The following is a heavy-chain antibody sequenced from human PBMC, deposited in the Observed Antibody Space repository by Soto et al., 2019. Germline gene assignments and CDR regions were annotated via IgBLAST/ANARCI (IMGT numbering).Heavy chain of an antibody. V-gene: IGHV5-51*01. CDR3: ARHSEGSDRNYGMDV. CDR2: IYPGDSGT. CDR1: GYSFTSYW. Sequence: GESLKISCKGSGYSFTSYWIGWVRQMPGKGLEWMGIIYPGDSGTRYSPSFQGQVTISADKSISTAYLQWSSLKASDTAMYYCARHSEGSDRNYGMDVWGQGTTVTVSS. J-gene: IGHJ6*02.